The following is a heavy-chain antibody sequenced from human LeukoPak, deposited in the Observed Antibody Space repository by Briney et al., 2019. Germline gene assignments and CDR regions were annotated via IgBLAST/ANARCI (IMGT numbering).Heavy chain of an antibody. J-gene: IGHJ4*02. CDR1: GGSISSSNW. V-gene: IGHV4-4*02. Sequence: PSETLSLTCAVSGGSISSSNWWSWVRQPPGKGLEWIGEIYHSGSTNYNPSLKGRVTISVDKSKNQFSLKLSSVTAADTAVYYCARAHGGPRIAARHPFDYWGQGTLVTVSS. CDR2: IYHSGST. CDR3: ARAHGGPRIAARHPFDY. D-gene: IGHD6-6*01.